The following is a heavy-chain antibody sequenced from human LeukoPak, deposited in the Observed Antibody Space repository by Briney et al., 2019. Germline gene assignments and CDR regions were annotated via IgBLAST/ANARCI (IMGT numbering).Heavy chain of an antibody. CDR1: GFTFSSYS. J-gene: IGHJ4*02. CDR3: ARDVGSGWPYYFDY. CDR2: ISYDGSSK. D-gene: IGHD6-19*01. V-gene: IGHV3-30*03. Sequence: GGSLRLSCAASGFTFSSYSMNWVRQAPGKGLEWVAVISYDGSSKYYADSVKGRFTISRDNSKNTLYVQMNSLRAEDTAVYYCARDVGSGWPYYFDYWGQGTLVTVSS.